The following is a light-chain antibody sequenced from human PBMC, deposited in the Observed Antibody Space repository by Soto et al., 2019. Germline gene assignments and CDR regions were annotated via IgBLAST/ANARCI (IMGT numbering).Light chain of an antibody. CDR1: RSDVGGYNY. V-gene: IGLV2-14*01. Sequence: QSVLTQPASVSGSPGQSITISCTGTRSDVGGYNYVSWYQQHPGKAPKVMIYEVSNRPSGVSNRFYGSKSGNTASLTISGLQAEDEADYYCSSYTSSSTPFDVFGTGTKVTVL. CDR3: SSYTSSSTPFDV. CDR2: EVS. J-gene: IGLJ1*01.